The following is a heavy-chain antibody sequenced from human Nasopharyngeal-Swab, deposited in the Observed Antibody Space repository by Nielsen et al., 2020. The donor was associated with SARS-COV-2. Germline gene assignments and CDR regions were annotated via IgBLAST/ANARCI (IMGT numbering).Heavy chain of an antibody. CDR1: GYTFTSYG. D-gene: IGHD2-2*01. V-gene: IGHV1-18*01. CDR3: ARGKAFRPTAMSGYQDY. J-gene: IGHJ4*02. CDR2: IGAYNGNT. Sequence: ASVKVSCKASGYTFTSYGISWVRQAPGQGLEWMGWIGAYNGNTNYAQKLQGRVTMTTDTSTSTAYMELRSLRSDDTAVYYCARGKAFRPTAMSGYQDYWGQGTLVTVSS.